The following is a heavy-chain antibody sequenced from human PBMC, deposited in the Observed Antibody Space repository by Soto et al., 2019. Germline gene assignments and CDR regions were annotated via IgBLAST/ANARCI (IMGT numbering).Heavy chain of an antibody. CDR3: ARPTRQWLGLRYYYGMDV. V-gene: IGHV4-59*12. Sequence: SETLSLTCSVSGDTIRSDYWNWIRQPPGKRLEWIGYISYTGSTNYNPSLRSRVTISVDTSKNQFSLKLSSVTAADTAVYYCARPTRQWLGLRYYYGMDVWGQGTTVTVSS. CDR2: ISYTGST. J-gene: IGHJ6*02. CDR1: GDTIRSDY. D-gene: IGHD6-19*01.